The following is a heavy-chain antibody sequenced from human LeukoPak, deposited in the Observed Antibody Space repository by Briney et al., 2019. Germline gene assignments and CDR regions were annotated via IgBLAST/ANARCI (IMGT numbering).Heavy chain of an antibody. D-gene: IGHD3-3*01. V-gene: IGHV4-34*01. CDR1: GGSFSGYY. CDR2: INHRRST. CDR3: ARGDFFGY. J-gene: IGHJ4*02. Sequence: SETLSLTCAVYGGSFSGYYWSWIRQPPGKGLEWIGEINHRRSTNYNPSLKSRVTISVDTSKNQFSLKLSSVTAADTAVYYCARGDFFGYWGQGTLVTVSS.